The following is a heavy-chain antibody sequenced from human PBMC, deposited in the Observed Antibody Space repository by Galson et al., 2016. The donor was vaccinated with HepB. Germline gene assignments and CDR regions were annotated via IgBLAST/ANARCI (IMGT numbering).Heavy chain of an antibody. Sequence: SVKVSCKASGFTFTSSAVQWVRQARGQRLEWIGWIVVGSGHTKYAQKFQERVTISSDMSTNTVYIEVSSLRSEDTAVYYCAARGPQSGITVETRYYYYGMDVWGKGTAVTVSS. CDR1: GFTFTSSA. CDR3: AARGPQSGITVETRYYYYGMDV. J-gene: IGHJ6*04. V-gene: IGHV1-58*01. CDR2: IVVGSGHT. D-gene: IGHD3-10*01.